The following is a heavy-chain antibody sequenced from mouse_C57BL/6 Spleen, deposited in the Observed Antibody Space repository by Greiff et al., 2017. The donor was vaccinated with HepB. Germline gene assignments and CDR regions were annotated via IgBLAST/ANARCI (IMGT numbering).Heavy chain of an antibody. CDR1: GYTFPSYT. CDR3: ASPHYGSSYDWYFDV. D-gene: IGHD1-1*01. V-gene: IGHV1-4*01. CDR2: INPSSGYT. Sequence: QVQLQQSGAELARPGASVKMSCKASGYTFPSYTMHWVNQRPGQGLEWIGYINPSSGYTKYNQKFKDKATLTADKSSSTAYMQLSSLTSEDSAFYYCASPHYGSSYDWYFDVWGTGTTVTVSS. J-gene: IGHJ1*03.